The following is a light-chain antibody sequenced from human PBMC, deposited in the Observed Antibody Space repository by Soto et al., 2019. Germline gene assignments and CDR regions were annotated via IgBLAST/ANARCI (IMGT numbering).Light chain of an antibody. J-gene: IGLJ2*01. Sequence: QSLLTQPPSASGTPGQGVTISCSGSNSNIGANPVFWYQHLPGTAPKLLLYRNNHRPSGVPDRFSGSKSGTSASLAISGLRSEDEGDYYCAVWDDSLTGRVFGGGTKVTLL. CDR3: AVWDDSLTGRV. V-gene: IGLV1-47*01. CDR1: NSNIGANP. CDR2: RNN.